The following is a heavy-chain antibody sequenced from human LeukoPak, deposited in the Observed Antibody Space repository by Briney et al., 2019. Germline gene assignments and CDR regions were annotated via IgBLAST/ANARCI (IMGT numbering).Heavy chain of an antibody. CDR3: ARDRGSIVGATLLVWFDP. D-gene: IGHD1-26*01. CDR2: IYSGGST. CDR1: GFTVSSNY. Sequence: PGGSLRLSCAASGFTVSSNYMSWVRQAPGKGLEWVSVIYSGGSTYYAGSVKGRFTTSRDNSKNTLYLQMNSLRAEDTAVYYCARDRGSIVGATLLVWFDPWGQGTLVTVSS. V-gene: IGHV3-66*01. J-gene: IGHJ5*02.